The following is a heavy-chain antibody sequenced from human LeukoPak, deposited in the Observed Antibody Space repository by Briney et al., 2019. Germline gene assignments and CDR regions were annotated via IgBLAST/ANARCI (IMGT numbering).Heavy chain of an antibody. V-gene: IGHV4-59*08. CDR3: ARISSSAPYFDY. Sequence: SETLSLTCSVSGGSISGCYWSWMRQPPGKGLEWIGYIYYTGSTNYNPSLKSRVTISVDTSMNQFSLKLSSVTAADTAVYYCARISSSAPYFDYWGQGSLVTVSS. CDR2: IYYTGST. J-gene: IGHJ4*02. D-gene: IGHD6-6*01. CDR1: GGSISGCY.